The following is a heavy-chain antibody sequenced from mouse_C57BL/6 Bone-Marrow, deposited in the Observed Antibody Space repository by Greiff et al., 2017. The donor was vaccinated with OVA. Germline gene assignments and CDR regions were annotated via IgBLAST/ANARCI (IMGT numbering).Heavy chain of an antibody. CDR3: ARDATGYYVDYYAMDY. V-gene: IGHV7-1*01. CDR2: SRNKANDYTT. CDR1: GFTFSDFY. Sequence: EVKLMESGGGLVQSGRSLRLSCATSGFTFSDFYMEWVRQAPGKGLEWIAASRNKANDYTTEYSASVKGRFIVSRDTSQSILYLQMNALRAEDTAIYYCARDATGYYVDYYAMDYWGQGTSVTVSS. D-gene: IGHD2-3*01. J-gene: IGHJ4*01.